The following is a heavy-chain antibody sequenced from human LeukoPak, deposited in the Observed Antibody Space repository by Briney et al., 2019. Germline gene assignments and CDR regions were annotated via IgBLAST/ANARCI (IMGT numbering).Heavy chain of an antibody. CDR3: ARDSGDVVAATLDP. CDR2: ISYDGSNK. D-gene: IGHD2-15*01. CDR1: GFTFSSYA. Sequence: PGGSLRLSCAASGFTFSSYAMHWVRQAPGKGLEWVAVISYDGSNKYYADSVKGRFTISRDNSKNMLYLQMNSLRAEDTAVYYCARDSGDVVAATLDPWGQGTLVTVSS. J-gene: IGHJ5*02. V-gene: IGHV3-30-3*01.